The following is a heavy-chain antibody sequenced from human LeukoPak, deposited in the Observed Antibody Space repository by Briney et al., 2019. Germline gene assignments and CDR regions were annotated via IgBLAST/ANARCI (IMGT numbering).Heavy chain of an antibody. CDR1: GFTFSSYT. CDR2: ISSTSSYI. V-gene: IGHV3-21*01. J-gene: IGHJ4*02. Sequence: GGSLRLSCAASGFTFSSYTMNWVRQAPGKGLEWDSSISSTSSYIYYADSVKGRFTVSRDNAKNSLYLQMNSLRAEDTAVYYCANSRQHDYWGQGTLVTVSS. D-gene: IGHD6-13*01. CDR3: ANSRQHDY.